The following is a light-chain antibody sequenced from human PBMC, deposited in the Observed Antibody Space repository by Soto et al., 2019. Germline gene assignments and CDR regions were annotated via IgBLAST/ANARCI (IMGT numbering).Light chain of an antibody. J-gene: IGKJ2*01. CDR3: QQYNSYSLPT. CDR1: QSISSW. CDR2: DAS. Sequence: DIQMTQSPSTLSASVGDRVTITCRASQSISSWLDWYQQKPGKAPKLLIYDASSLESGVPSRFSGSGSGTEFTLTISSLQPDDFATSYCQQYNSYSLPTFGQGTKLEIK. V-gene: IGKV1-5*01.